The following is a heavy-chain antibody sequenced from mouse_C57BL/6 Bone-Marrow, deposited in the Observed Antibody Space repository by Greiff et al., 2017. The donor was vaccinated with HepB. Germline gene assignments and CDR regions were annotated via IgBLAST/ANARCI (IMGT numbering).Heavy chain of an antibody. V-gene: IGHV5-17*01. CDR2: ISSGSSTN. CDR3: ARRGDGDY. J-gene: IGHJ2*01. Sequence: EVMLVESGGGLVKPGGSLKLSCAASGFTFSDYGMHWVRQAPEKGLGWVAYISSGSSTNYYADTVKGRFTISRDNAKNTLFLQMTSLRSEDTARYYCARRGDGDYWGQGTTLTVSS. D-gene: IGHD3-3*01. CDR1: GFTFSDYG.